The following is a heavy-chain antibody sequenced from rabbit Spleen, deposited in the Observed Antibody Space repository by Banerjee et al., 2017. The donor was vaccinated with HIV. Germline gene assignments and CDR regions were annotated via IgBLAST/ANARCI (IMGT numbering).Heavy chain of an antibody. D-gene: IGHD4-1*01. CDR2: IYAGSSAST. V-gene: IGHV1S45*01. J-gene: IGHJ3*01. CDR1: GFSFNNNYW. CDR3: ARAIVPWLGLTRLDL. Sequence: QQQLVESGGGLVKPGASLTLTCKASGFSFNNNYWMCWVRQAPGKGLEWIACIYAGSSASTYYADWAKGRFTISETSSTTVTLQMTSLTAADTATYFCARAIVPWLGLTRLDLWGPGTLVTVS.